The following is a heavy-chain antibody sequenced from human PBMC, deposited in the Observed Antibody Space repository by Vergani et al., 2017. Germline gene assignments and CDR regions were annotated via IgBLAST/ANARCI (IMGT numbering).Heavy chain of an antibody. CDR2: IWDDGSKK. CDR1: GFIFKNHG. V-gene: IGHV3-33*01. CDR3: VRHSWVRSFKSVNCSSWDY. J-gene: IGHJ4*02. Sequence: QVQLVESGGGVVQPGTSLRLSCAASGFIFKNHGMQWVRQAPGKGMEWVALIWDDGSKKKYGDSMKGRLTNSRDNSKDTLYREMNSQRGEESAVYYCVRHSWVRSFKSVNCSSWDYWGQGTPVTVSS. D-gene: IGHD1-1*01.